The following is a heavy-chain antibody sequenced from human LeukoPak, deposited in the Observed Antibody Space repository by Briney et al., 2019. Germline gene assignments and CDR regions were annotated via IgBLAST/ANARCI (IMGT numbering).Heavy chain of an antibody. Sequence: PSGTLSLTCAVSGASIGSGSWWSWVRQPPGKGLEWIGEYFHSGSTNYNPSLKSRVTISVDKSKNQFSLKLSSVTAADTAVYYCARKLVVTATPFDYWGQGTLVTVSS. CDR1: GASIGSGSW. CDR2: YFHSGST. V-gene: IGHV4-4*02. J-gene: IGHJ4*02. D-gene: IGHD2-21*02. CDR3: ARKLVVTATPFDY.